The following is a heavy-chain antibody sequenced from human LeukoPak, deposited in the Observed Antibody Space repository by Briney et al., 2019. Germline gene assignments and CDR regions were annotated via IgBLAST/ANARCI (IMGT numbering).Heavy chain of an antibody. CDR3: ARHIGGGIEDMDV. CDR2: IYVTGST. D-gene: IGHD3-16*02. Sequence: PSETLSLTCIVSGGSIGTYYWSWIRQSPGKGLEWIGYIYVTGSTRYNPYLQSRVTISVDTSRNQFFLKMSSVTAADTAVYYCARHIGGGIEDMDVWGTGTKITVSS. CDR1: GGSIGTYY. J-gene: IGHJ6*03. V-gene: IGHV4-59*08.